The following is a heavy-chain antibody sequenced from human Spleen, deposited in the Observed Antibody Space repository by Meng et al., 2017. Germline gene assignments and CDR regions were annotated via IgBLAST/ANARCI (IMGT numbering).Heavy chain of an antibody. CDR2: VSHSGTT. V-gene: IGHV4-4*02. CDR3: VRQRYCSAGSCYSDY. Sequence: VQLQDSGPGRVKPSGTLSLTFAVAGGSISTPEWWSCVRQPPGRGLEWIGEVSHSGTTRYNPSLKSRVTLSLDNSKNQFSLKLRSVTAADTAVYYCVRQRYCSAGSCYSDYWGQGTLVTVSS. D-gene: IGHD2-15*01. CDR1: GGSISTPEW. J-gene: IGHJ4*02.